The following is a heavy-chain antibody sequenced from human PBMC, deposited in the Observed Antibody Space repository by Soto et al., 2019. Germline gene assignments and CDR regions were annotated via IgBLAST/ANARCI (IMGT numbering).Heavy chain of an antibody. Sequence: PGESLKISGKGSGYNFAGYWIAWVRQMPGKGLELMGIIYPSDSDTRYRPSFQGQVTISADKSISSAYLQWSSLRPSDTAMYYCARGGVSTRTFDYWGQGTPVTVSS. V-gene: IGHV5-51*01. D-gene: IGHD3-3*01. CDR2: IYPSDSDT. CDR3: ARGGVSTRTFDY. CDR1: GYNFAGYW. J-gene: IGHJ4*02.